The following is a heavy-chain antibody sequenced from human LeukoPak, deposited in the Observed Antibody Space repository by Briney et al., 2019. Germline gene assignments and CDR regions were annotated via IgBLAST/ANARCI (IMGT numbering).Heavy chain of an antibody. V-gene: IGHV4-31*03. CDR2: IYYSGST. Sequence: SQTLSLTCTVSGGSISSGGYYWSWIRQHPGKGLEWIGYIYYSGSTYYNPSLKSRVTISVDTSKNQFSLKLSSVTGADTAVYYCARTSDSSGYYYGEYFQHWGQGTLVTVSS. D-gene: IGHD3-22*01. J-gene: IGHJ1*01. CDR1: GGSISSGGYY. CDR3: ARTSDSSGYYYGEYFQH.